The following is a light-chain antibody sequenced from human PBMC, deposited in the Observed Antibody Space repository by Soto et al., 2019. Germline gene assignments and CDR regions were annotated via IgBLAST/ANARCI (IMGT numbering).Light chain of an antibody. CDR1: SSDIGAYNY. CDR2: DVN. V-gene: IGLV2-14*03. Sequence: QSALTQPASVSGSPGQSITISCTGTSSDIGAYNYVSLYQQHPGKAPKLMIYDVNIRPSGVSNRFSGSKSGNTASLTISGLQAEDEADYYCTSWTTSTTMIFGGVTKLTV. J-gene: IGLJ2*01. CDR3: TSWTTSTTMI.